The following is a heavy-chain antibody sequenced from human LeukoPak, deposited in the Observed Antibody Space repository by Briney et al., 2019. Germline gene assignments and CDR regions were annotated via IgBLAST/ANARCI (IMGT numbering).Heavy chain of an antibody. D-gene: IGHD3-22*01. CDR1: GFTFSSYS. CDR3: ARGVKYYDSSGYSDY. Sequence: GGSLRLSCAASGFTFSSYSMNWVRQAPGKGLEWVSSISSSSSYIYYPDSVKRRFTISRDNAKNSLYLQMNSLRAEDTAVYYCARGVKYYDSSGYSDYWGQGTLVTVSS. J-gene: IGHJ4*02. CDR2: ISSSSSYI. V-gene: IGHV3-21*01.